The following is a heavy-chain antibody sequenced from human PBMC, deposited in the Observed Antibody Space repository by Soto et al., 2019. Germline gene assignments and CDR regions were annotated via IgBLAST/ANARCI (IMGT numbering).Heavy chain of an antibody. V-gene: IGHV1-3*01. D-gene: IGHD3-3*01. CDR2: INAGNGNT. CDR1: GYTFTSYA. J-gene: IGHJ6*02. CDR3: AGTKLWSGFTPTFGMDV. Sequence: ASVKVSCKASGYTFTSYAMHWVRQAPGQRLEWMGWINAGNGNTKYSQKFQGRVTITRDTSASTAYMGLSSLRSEDTAVYYCAGTKLWSGFTPTFGMDVWGQGTTVTVSS.